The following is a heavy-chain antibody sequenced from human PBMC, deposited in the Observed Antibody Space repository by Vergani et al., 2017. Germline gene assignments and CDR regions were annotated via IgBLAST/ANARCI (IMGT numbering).Heavy chain of an antibody. CDR2: IYYGGST. Sequence: QLQLQESGPGLVKPSETLSLTCTVSGGSISSSSYYWGWIRQPPGKGLEGIGSIYYGGSTYYNPSLKSRVTISVDTSKNQFSLKLSSVTAADTAVYYCALTTVTYYFDSWGQGTLVTVSS. D-gene: IGHD4-17*01. V-gene: IGHV4-39*01. J-gene: IGHJ4*02. CDR3: ALTTVTYYFDS. CDR1: GGSISSSSYY.